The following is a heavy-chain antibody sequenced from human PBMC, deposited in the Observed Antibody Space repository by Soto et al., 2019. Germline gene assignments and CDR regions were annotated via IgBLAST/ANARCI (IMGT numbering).Heavy chain of an antibody. Sequence: EVQLVESGGGLVQPGGSLKLSCAASGFTFSGSAMHWVRQASGKGLEWVGRIRSKANNYATAYAASVKGRFTTSRDDSKNTAYLQMSSLKIEGTAVYYCTYFEAAAGVDYWGQGTLVSVSS. D-gene: IGHD6-13*01. V-gene: IGHV3-73*02. CDR2: IRSKANNYAT. CDR1: GFTFSGSA. J-gene: IGHJ4*02. CDR3: TYFEAAAGVDY.